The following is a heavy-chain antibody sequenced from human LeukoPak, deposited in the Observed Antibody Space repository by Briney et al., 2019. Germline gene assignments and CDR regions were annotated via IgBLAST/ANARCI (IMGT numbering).Heavy chain of an antibody. J-gene: IGHJ4*02. V-gene: IGHV4-39*01. CDR3: ARLRRYCVDY. Sequence: SETLSLTCTVSGGSISSSSYYWGWIRPPPGKGLEWIGSIYYSGSTYYNPSLKSRVTISVDTSKNQFSLKLSSVTAADTAVYYCARLRRYCVDYWGQGTLVTVSS. CDR1: GGSISSSSYY. D-gene: IGHD2-15*01. CDR2: IYYSGST.